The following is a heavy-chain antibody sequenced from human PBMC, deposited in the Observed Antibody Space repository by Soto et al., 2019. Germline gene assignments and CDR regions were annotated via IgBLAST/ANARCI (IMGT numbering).Heavy chain of an antibody. CDR1: GFAFSSYA. Sequence: GGSLRLSCAASGFAFSSYAMSWVRQAPGRGLEWVSAISGSGGGPTYYADSVKGRFTISRDNSKNTLYLQMNSLGVEDTAIYYCAKEDNSGYYPPFDYWGQGALVTVSS. D-gene: IGHD3-22*01. CDR3: AKEDNSGYYPPFDY. J-gene: IGHJ4*02. CDR2: ISGSGGGPT. V-gene: IGHV3-23*01.